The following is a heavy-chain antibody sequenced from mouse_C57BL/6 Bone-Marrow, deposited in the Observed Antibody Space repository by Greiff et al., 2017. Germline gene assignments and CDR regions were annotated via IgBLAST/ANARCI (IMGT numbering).Heavy chain of an antibody. CDR1: GYTFTSYG. CDR2: IYPRSGNT. Sequence: VQLQQSGAELARPGASVKLSCKASGYTFTSYGISWVKQRTGQGLEWIGEIYPRSGNTYYNEQFKGKATLTADKSSSTAYMELRSLTSEDSAVYFCARWYYGSSVWYFDVWGTGTTVTVSS. D-gene: IGHD1-1*01. J-gene: IGHJ1*03. CDR3: ARWYYGSSVWYFDV. V-gene: IGHV1-81*01.